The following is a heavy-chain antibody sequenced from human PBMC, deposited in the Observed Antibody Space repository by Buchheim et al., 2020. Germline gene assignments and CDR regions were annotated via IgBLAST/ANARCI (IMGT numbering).Heavy chain of an antibody. V-gene: IGHV3-74*01. CDR3: VRGGAGYNYALPMWDY. CDR2: IRGDGNSV. Sequence: EVQLVESGGGLVQPGGSLRVSCAASGFTFSDYWMHWVRQAPGKGLVWVSRIRGDGNSVWYVDSVQGRFILSRDNAKNTLYLQMDSLRVEDTAVYYCVRGGAGYNYALPMWDYWGQGAL. CDR1: GFTFSDYW. J-gene: IGHJ4*02. D-gene: IGHD5-24*01.